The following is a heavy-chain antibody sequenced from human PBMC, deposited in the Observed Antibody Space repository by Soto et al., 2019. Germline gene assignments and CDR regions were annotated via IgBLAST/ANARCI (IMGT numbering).Heavy chain of an antibody. CDR3: ARDQVTMVRGVIITSYGMDV. D-gene: IGHD3-10*01. CDR2: INAGNGNT. CDR1: GYTFTSYA. J-gene: IGHJ6*02. V-gene: IGHV1-3*01. Sequence: ASVKVSCKASGYTFTSYAMHWVRQAPGQRLEWMGWINAGNGNTKYSQKFQGRVTITRDTSASTAYMELSSLRSEDTAVYYCARDQVTMVRGVIITSYGMDVWGQGTTVTVSS.